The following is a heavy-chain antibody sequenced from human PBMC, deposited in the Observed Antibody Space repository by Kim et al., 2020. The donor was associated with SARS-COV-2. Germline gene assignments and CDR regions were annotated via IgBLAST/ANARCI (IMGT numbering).Heavy chain of an antibody. Sequence: SETLSLTCAVYGGSFSGYYWSWIRQPPGKGLEWIGEINHSGSTNYNPSLKSRVTISVDTSKNQFSLKLSSVIAADTAVYYCARRAAVAARLRGGFDYWGQGTLVTVSS. CDR1: GGSFSGYY. V-gene: IGHV4-34*01. J-gene: IGHJ4*02. D-gene: IGHD6-19*01. CDR3: ARRAAVAARLRGGFDY. CDR2: INHSGST.